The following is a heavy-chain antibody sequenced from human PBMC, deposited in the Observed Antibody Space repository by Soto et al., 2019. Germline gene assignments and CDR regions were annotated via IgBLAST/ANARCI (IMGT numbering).Heavy chain of an antibody. Sequence: SETLSLTCTVSGGSISSSSYYWGWIRQPPGKGLEWIGSMYYSGSAYYNPSLKSRVTISGDTSKNQFSLKLSSVTAADTAVYYCARPQPSGYDGLDAFDIWGQGTMVTVSS. CDR2: MYYSGSA. V-gene: IGHV4-39*01. J-gene: IGHJ3*02. CDR1: GGSISSSSYY. D-gene: IGHD5-12*01. CDR3: ARPQPSGYDGLDAFDI.